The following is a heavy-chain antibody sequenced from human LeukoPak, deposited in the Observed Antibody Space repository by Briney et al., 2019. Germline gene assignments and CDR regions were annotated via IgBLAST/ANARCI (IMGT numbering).Heavy chain of an antibody. Sequence: PGGSLRLSCAASGFTFDSYAMHWVRQAPGKGLEWVSVIYSGGSTYYADSVKGRFTISRDNSKNTLYLQMNSLRAEDMAVYYCARHLRGGSCYSTQLCYYYYYMDVWGKGTTVTVSS. CDR2: IYSGGST. J-gene: IGHJ6*03. CDR3: ARHLRGGSCYSTQLCYYYYYMDV. D-gene: IGHD2-15*01. CDR1: GFTFDSYA. V-gene: IGHV3-66*04.